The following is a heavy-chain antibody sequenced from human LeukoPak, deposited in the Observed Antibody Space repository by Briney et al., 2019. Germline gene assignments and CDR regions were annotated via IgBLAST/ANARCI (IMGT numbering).Heavy chain of an antibody. Sequence: SETLSLTCAVYGGSFSGYYWSWIRQPPGKGLEWIGYIYYSGSTNYNPSLKSRVTISVDTSKNQFSLKLSSVTAADTAVYYCARATTHYYYGMDVWGQGTTVTVSS. CDR1: GGSFSGYY. CDR3: ARATTHYYYGMDV. CDR2: IYYSGST. J-gene: IGHJ6*02. D-gene: IGHD1-7*01. V-gene: IGHV4-59*01.